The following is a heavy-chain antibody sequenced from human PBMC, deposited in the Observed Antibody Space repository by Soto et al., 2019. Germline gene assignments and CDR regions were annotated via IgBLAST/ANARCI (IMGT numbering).Heavy chain of an antibody. CDR2: ISGSGGST. Sequence: PVGSLRLSCAASGFTFSSYAMSWVRQAPGKGLEWVSAISGSGGSTYYADSVKGRFTISRDNSKNTLYLQMNSLRAEDTAVYYCAKDGEDIVVVVAATGAFDIWGQGTMVTVSS. CDR1: GFTFSSYA. D-gene: IGHD2-15*01. V-gene: IGHV3-23*01. J-gene: IGHJ3*02. CDR3: AKDGEDIVVVVAATGAFDI.